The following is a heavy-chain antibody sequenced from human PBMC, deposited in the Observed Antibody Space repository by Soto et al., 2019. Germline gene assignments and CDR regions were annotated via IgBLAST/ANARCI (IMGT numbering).Heavy chain of an antibody. D-gene: IGHD1-7*01. J-gene: IGHJ6*03. V-gene: IGHV3-23*01. Sequence: EVQLLESGGGLVQPGGSLRLSCAASGFTFSSYAMSWVRQAQGKGLEWVSAISGSGGSTYYAHSVKGRFTISRDNSKKTLYLQMSSLRAEVTAVYYCAKGGPNSENYSYYYMGVWGKGTPVPVSS. CDR2: ISGSGGST. CDR1: GFTFSSYA. CDR3: AKGGPNSENYSYYYMGV.